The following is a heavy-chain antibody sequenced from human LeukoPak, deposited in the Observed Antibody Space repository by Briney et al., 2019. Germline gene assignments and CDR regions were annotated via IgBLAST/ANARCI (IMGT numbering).Heavy chain of an antibody. CDR3: ARGYCSGGSCYHGPPHYFDY. CDR2: NYYNRST. J-gene: IGHJ4*02. CDR1: GDPLSSYY. V-gene: IGHV4-59*01. D-gene: IGHD2-15*01. Sequence: SETLSLTCTVPGDPLSSYYWSWIRQPPARGLEKIGYNYYNRSTNYNPSLKSRVTISVDTSKNQFSLKLSSVTAADTAVYYCARGYCSGGSCYHGPPHYFDYWGQGTLVTVSS.